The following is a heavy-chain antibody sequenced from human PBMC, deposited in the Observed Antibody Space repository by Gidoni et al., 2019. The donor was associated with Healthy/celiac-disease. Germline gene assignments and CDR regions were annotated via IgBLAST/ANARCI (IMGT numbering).Heavy chain of an antibody. CDR2: IYPGDSDT. V-gene: IGHV5-51*01. CDR3: ARRATVTTFAGAFDI. D-gene: IGHD4-17*01. Sequence: EVQLVQSGAEVKKPGESLKISWKGSGYSFTSYWIGWVRQMPGKGLEWMGIIYPGDSDTRYSPSFQGQVTISADKSISTAYLQWSSLKASDTAMYYCARRATVTTFAGAFDIWGQGTMVTVSS. J-gene: IGHJ3*02. CDR1: GYSFTSYW.